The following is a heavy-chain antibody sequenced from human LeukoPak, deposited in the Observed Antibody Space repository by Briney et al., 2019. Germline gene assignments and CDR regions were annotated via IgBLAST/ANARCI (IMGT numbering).Heavy chain of an antibody. Sequence: PGGSLRLSCAASGFTFSSYGMHWVRQAPGKGLEWVAVISYDGSNKYYADSVKGRFTISRDNSKNTLYLQMNSLRAEDTAVYYCARDPGGGLPSWFDPWGQGTLVTVSS. V-gene: IGHV3-30*19. CDR1: GFTFSSYG. CDR3: ARDPGGGLPSWFDP. D-gene: IGHD3-16*01. CDR2: ISYDGSNK. J-gene: IGHJ5*02.